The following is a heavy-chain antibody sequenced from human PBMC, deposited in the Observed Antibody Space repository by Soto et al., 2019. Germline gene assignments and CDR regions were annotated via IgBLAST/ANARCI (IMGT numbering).Heavy chain of an antibody. J-gene: IGHJ4*02. V-gene: IGHV4-59*08. CDR3: ARHNYGSGSTYFDY. D-gene: IGHD3-10*01. CDR1: GGSISSYY. CDR2: IYYSGST. Sequence: SETLSLTCTVYGGSISSYYWSWIRQPPGKGLEWIGYIYYSGSTNYNPSLKSRVTISVDTSKNQFSLKLNSMTAADTAVYYCARHNYGSGSTYFDYWGQGTLVTVPQ.